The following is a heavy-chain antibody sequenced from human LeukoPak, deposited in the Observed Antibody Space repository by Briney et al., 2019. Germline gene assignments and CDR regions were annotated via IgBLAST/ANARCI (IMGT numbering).Heavy chain of an antibody. V-gene: IGHV4-61*02. CDR1: GGSISSGSYY. D-gene: IGHD1-20*01. CDR3: ARDNWSSSGAFDI. Sequence: PSETLSLTCTVSGGSISSGSYYWSWIRQPAGKGLEWIGRIYTSGSTNYNPSPKSRVTISVDTSKNQFSLKLSSVTAADTAVYYCARDNWSSSGAFDIWGQGTMVTVSS. CDR2: IYTSGST. J-gene: IGHJ3*02.